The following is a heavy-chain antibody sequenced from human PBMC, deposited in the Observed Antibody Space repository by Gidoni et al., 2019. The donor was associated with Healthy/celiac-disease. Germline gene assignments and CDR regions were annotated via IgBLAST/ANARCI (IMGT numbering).Heavy chain of an antibody. J-gene: IGHJ4*02. D-gene: IGHD3-10*01. Sequence: VQMLGSGGGLVQSGGSLRLSCAPSGFTFRSYAIGWVRQAAGKGLEWVSAISGSGGSTYYADSVEGRFTISRDNSKDTLYLQMSSLRAEDTAVYYCAKDPAHYGTGSYYRSPPDYWGQGTLVTVSS. CDR1: GFTFRSYA. V-gene: IGHV3-23*01. CDR3: AKDPAHYGTGSYYRSPPDY. CDR2: ISGSGGST.